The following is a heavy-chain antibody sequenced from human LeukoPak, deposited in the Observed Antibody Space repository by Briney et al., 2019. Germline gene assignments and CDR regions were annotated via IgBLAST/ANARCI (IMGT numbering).Heavy chain of an antibody. D-gene: IGHD3-22*01. CDR2: IDPSDSYT. CDR1: GYSLTSYW. CDR3: ARHPLTYYYDSSGYYFFDY. J-gene: IGHJ4*02. Sequence: GESLKISCKGSGYSLTSYWISWVRQMPGKGLEWMGRIDPSDSYTNYSPSFQGHVTISADKSISTAYLQWSSLKASDTAMYYCARHPLTYYYDSSGYYFFDYWGQGTLVTVSS. V-gene: IGHV5-10-1*01.